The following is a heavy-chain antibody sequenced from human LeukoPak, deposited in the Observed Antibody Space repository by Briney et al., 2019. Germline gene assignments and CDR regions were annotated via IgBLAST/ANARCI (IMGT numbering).Heavy chain of an antibody. CDR2: IYYSGST. J-gene: IGHJ3*02. CDR1: GGSISSYY. CDR3: ARDPSGSYYLSGAFDI. V-gene: IGHV4-59*01. Sequence: PSETLSLTCTVSGGSISSYYWSWIRQPPGKGLEWIGYIYYSGSTNYNPSLESRVTISVDTSKNQFSLNLSSVTAADTAVYYCARDPSGSYYLSGAFDIWGQGTMVTVSS. D-gene: IGHD1-26*01.